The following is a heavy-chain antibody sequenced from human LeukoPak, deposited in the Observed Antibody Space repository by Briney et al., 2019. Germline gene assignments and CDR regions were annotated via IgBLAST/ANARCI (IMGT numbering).Heavy chain of an antibody. V-gene: IGHV4-4*07. CDR2: IYTSGST. J-gene: IGHJ5*02. Sequence: SETLSLTCTVSGGSISSYYWSWIRQPAGKGLEWIGRIYTSGSTNYNTSLKSRVTMSVDTSKNQFSLKLSSVTAADTAVYYCARGFPHYYGSGHPTNWFDPWGQGTLVTVSS. D-gene: IGHD3-10*01. CDR1: GGSISSYY. CDR3: ARGFPHYYGSGHPTNWFDP.